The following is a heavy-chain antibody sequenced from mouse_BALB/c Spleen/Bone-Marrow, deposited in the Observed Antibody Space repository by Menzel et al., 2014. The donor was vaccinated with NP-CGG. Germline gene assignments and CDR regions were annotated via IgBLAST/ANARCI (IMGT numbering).Heavy chain of an antibody. Sequence: EVQLQQSGPELVKPGASVKISCKASGYSFTGYFMNWVMQSHGKSLEWIGRINPYNGDTFYNQKFKGKATLTVDKSSSTPHMELRSLASEDSAVYYCASSFITTAYYFDYWGQGTTLTVSS. CDR1: GYSFTGYF. CDR3: ASSFITTAYYFDY. J-gene: IGHJ2*01. V-gene: IGHV1-20*02. D-gene: IGHD1-2*01. CDR2: INPYNGDT.